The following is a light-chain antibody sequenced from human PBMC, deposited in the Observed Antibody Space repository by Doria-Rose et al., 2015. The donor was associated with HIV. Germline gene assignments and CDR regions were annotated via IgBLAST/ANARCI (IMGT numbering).Light chain of an antibody. CDR3: QQYGTSRGT. CDR1: QRVKSSY. J-gene: IGKJ5*01. V-gene: IGKV3-20*01. Sequence: TQSPGTLSMSPGESDTLSCRASQRVKSSYLAWYQQKPGQAARLLIYDASTTATGIPVRFSGSGSGTDFTLTISRLEPEDVAVYYCQQYGTSRGTFGQGTRLEIK. CDR2: DAS.